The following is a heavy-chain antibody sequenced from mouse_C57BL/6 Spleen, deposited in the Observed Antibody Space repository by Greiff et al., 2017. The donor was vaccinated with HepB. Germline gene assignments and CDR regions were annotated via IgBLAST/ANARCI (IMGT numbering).Heavy chain of an antibody. J-gene: IGHJ4*01. V-gene: IGHV1-55*01. CDR1: GYTFTSYW. CDR2: IYPGSGST. CDR3: ASGGVYYGYDGAMDY. Sequence: QVQLQQPGAELVKPGASVKMSCKASGYTFTSYWITWVKQRPGQGLEWIGDIYPGSGSTNYNEKFKSKATLTVDTSSSTAYMQLSSLTSEDSAVYYCASGGVYYGYDGAMDYGGQGTSVTVSS. D-gene: IGHD2-2*01.